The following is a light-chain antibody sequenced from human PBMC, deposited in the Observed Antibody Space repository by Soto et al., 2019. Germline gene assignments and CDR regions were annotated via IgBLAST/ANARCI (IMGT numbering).Light chain of an antibody. CDR3: QQYDKLVT. CDR1: QDVRNY. CDR2: DAS. Sequence: DIQMTQSPSALSSSTGDRVTITCRASQDVRNYLNWYQHKAGKAPKLLIFDASKLKTEVPSRFRGSGSVTTFIFIISTLESEDFATYYCQQYDKLVTFGQGTKVEMK. V-gene: IGKV1-33*01. J-gene: IGKJ1*01.